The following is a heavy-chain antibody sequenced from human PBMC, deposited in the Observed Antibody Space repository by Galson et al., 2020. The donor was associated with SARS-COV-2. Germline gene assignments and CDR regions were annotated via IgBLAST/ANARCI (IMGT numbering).Heavy chain of an antibody. CDR2: IYYSGST. CDR3: ARHEAYDYGDYEAPFFDY. V-gene: IGHV4-39*01. CDR1: GGSISSSSYY. Sequence: ETSETLSLTCTVSGGSISSSSYYWGWIRQPPGKGLEWIGSIYYSGSTYYNPSLKSRVTISVDTSKNQFSLKLSSVTAADTAVYYCARHEAYDYGDYEAPFFDYWGQGTLVTVSS. D-gene: IGHD4-17*01. J-gene: IGHJ4*02.